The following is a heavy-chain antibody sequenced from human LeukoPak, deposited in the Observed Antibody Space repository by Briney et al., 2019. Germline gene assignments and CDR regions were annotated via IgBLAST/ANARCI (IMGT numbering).Heavy chain of an antibody. D-gene: IGHD2-2*01. J-gene: IGHJ4*02. V-gene: IGHV3-30-3*01. CDR2: ISYDGSNK. CDR1: GFTFSSYA. Sequence: GGSLRLSCEASGFTFSSYAMHWVRQAPCKGLEWVAVISYDGSNKYYADSVKGRFTISRDNSKNTLYLQMNSLRVEDTAVYYCAKAIRLFYCSSTSCYFDYWGQGTLVTVSS. CDR3: AKAIRLFYCSSTSCYFDY.